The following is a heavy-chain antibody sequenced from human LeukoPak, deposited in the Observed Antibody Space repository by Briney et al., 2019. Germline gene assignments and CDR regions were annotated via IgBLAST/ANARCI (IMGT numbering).Heavy chain of an antibody. Sequence: SVKVSCKASGGTFSSYAISWVRQAPGQGLEWRGGIIPIFGTANYAQKFQGRVTITADESTSTAYMELSSLRSEDTAVYYCARDEAAYYDSSSGGIDYWGQGTLVTVSS. CDR2: IIPIFGTA. CDR3: ARDEAAYYDSSSGGIDY. V-gene: IGHV1-69*13. D-gene: IGHD3-22*01. CDR1: GGTFSSYA. J-gene: IGHJ4*02.